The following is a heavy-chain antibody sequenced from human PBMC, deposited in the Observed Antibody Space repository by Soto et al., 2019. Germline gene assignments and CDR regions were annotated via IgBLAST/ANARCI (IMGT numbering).Heavy chain of an antibody. V-gene: IGHV1-46*01. D-gene: IGHD1-20*01. Sequence: ASVKGSCNAAGYTFTSYYMHWVRQAPGQGLEWMGIINPSGGSTSYAQKFQGRVTMTRDTSTSTVYMELSSLRSEDTAVYYCARVLNWNHASAFDIWGQGTMVTVSS. J-gene: IGHJ3*02. CDR1: GYTFTSYY. CDR2: INPSGGST. CDR3: ARVLNWNHASAFDI.